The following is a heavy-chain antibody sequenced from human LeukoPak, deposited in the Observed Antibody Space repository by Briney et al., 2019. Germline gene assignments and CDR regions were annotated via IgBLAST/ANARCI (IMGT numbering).Heavy chain of an antibody. CDR1: GGSISSSSYY. J-gene: IGHJ3*02. V-gene: IGHV4-39*01. CDR2: IYYSGST. D-gene: IGHD1-26*01. CDR3: ARGVRGSYSPFDI. Sequence: SETLSLTCTVSGGSISSSSYYWGWIRQPPGKGLEWIGSIYYSGSTYYNPSLKSRVTISVDTSKNQFSLKLSSVTAADTAVYYCARGVRGSYSPFDIWGQGTMVTVSS.